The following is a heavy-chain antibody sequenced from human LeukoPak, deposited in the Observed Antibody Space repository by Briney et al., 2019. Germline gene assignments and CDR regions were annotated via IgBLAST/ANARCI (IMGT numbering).Heavy chain of an antibody. CDR3: ATGRDYYGSGSYYRPYYYGMDV. CDR1: GGSISSGGYS. J-gene: IGHJ6*02. V-gene: IGHV4-30-2*01. Sequence: PSETLSLTCAVSGGSISSGGYSWSWIRQPPGKGLEWIGYIYHSWSTYYNPFLKSRVTISVDRSNNQFSLKLSSVTAADTAVYYCATGRDYYGSGSYYRPYYYGMDVWGQGTTVTVSS. D-gene: IGHD3-10*01. CDR2: IYHSWST.